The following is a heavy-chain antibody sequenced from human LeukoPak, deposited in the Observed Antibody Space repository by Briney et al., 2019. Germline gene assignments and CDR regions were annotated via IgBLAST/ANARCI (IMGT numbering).Heavy chain of an antibody. Sequence: PGGSLRLSCVVSGLSFSDSYMTWIRQTPGMGLESLAYISGSGHDIYYADSVKGRFTISRDNAKNSLYLQMNSLRAEDTALYYCVKDRVWFGELLNPLFDNWGQGTRVTVSS. CDR3: VKDRVWFGELLNPLFDN. CDR1: GLSFSDSY. CDR2: ISGSGHDI. D-gene: IGHD3-10*01. J-gene: IGHJ4*02. V-gene: IGHV3-11*01.